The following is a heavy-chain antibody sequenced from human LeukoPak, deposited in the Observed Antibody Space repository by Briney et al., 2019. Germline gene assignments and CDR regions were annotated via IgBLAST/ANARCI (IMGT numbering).Heavy chain of an antibody. CDR2: IYTSGST. D-gene: IGHD2-2*01. Sequence: PSETLSLTCTVSGGSISSYYWSWIRQPPGKGLEWIGYIYTSGSTNYNPSLKSRVTISVGTSKNQFSLKLSSVTAADTAVYYCARWQYQLLNLPSPHRTGAFDPWGQGTLVTVSS. CDR3: ARWQYQLLNLPSPHRTGAFDP. J-gene: IGHJ5*02. V-gene: IGHV4-4*09. CDR1: GGSISSYY.